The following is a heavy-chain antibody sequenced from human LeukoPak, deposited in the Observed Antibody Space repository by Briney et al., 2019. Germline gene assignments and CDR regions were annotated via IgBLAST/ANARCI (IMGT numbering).Heavy chain of an antibody. J-gene: IGHJ4*02. V-gene: IGHV4-39*01. CDR2: FYYTGST. CDR3: ARGYTAGWIPYDY. Sequence: SETLSLTCTVSGGSMNSNSYYWGWIRQPPGEGLEWIGSFYYTGSTYYNPSLKSRVTISADTSKNQFSLKLSSVADADTAVYYCARGYTAGWIPYDYWGQGTLVTVSS. CDR1: GGSMNSNSYY. D-gene: IGHD5-18*01.